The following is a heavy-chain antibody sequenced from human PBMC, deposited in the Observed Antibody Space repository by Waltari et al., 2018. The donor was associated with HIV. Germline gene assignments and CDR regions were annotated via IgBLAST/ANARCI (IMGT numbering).Heavy chain of an antibody. CDR3: ARDFKGAVTIFGVVHNWFDP. D-gene: IGHD3-3*01. CDR1: GYTFTGSF. CDR2: INPNSGGT. V-gene: IGHV1-2*02. J-gene: IGHJ5*02. Sequence: QVQLVQSGAEVRKTGASVKVSCKASGYTFTGSFLHGVRQAPGQGLEWMGWINPNSGGTNYAQKCQDRVTMTRDTSISTAYMELSRLRSDDTAVYYCARDFKGAVTIFGVVHNWFDPWGQGTLVTVSS.